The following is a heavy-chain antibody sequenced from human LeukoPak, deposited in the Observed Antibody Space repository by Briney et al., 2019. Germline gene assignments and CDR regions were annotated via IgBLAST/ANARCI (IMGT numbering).Heavy chain of an antibody. J-gene: IGHJ4*02. CDR2: IYYSGST. D-gene: IGHD3-22*01. CDR3: ARDSRDSTPDDY. V-gene: IGHV4-31*03. CDR1: GGSISSGGYY. Sequence: PSQTLSLTCTVSGGSISSGGYYWSWIRQHPGKGLEWIGYIYYSGSTHYNPSLKSRVTISVDTSKNQFSLKLSSVTAADTAVYYCARDSRDSTPDDYWGQGTLVTVSS.